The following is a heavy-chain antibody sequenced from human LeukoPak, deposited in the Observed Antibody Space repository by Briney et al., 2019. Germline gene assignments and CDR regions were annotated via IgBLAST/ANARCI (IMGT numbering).Heavy chain of an antibody. CDR3: ARSDSSPSVVLGSYYGMDV. V-gene: IGHV4-39*01. CDR2: IYYSGST. D-gene: IGHD6-19*01. CDR1: GGSISSSSYY. Sequence: SETLSLTCTVSGGSISSSSYYWVWLRQPPGKGLEWIGTIYYSGSTYYNPSLKSRVTMSVDTSKNQFSLKVSSVTAADTAVYYCARSDSSPSVVLGSYYGMDVWGQGTTVTVCS. J-gene: IGHJ6*02.